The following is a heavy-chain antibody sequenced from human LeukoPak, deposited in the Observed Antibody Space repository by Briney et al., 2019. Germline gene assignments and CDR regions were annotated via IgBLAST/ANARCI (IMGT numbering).Heavy chain of an antibody. J-gene: IGHJ4*02. Sequence: SETLSLTCAVYGGSFSGYYWSWIRQPPVKGLEWIGYIYYSGSTNYNPSLKSRVTISVDTSKNQFSLKLSSVTAADTAVYYCARGEATLTTSLDYWGQGTLVTVSS. V-gene: IGHV4-59*01. D-gene: IGHD4-17*01. CDR1: GGSFSGYY. CDR3: ARGEATLTTSLDY. CDR2: IYYSGST.